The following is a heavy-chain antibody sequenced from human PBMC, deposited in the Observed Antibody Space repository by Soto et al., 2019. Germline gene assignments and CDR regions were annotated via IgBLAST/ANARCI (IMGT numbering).Heavy chain of an antibody. CDR3: AIYCSSTSCPRGDYYYYGMDV. Sequence: GESLKISCRGSGYSFTSYWISWVRQMPGKGLEWVGRIDPSDSYTNYSPSFQGHVTSSADKSISTAYLQWSSLKASDTAMYYCAIYCSSTSCPRGDYYYYGMDVWGQGTTVTVSS. D-gene: IGHD2-2*01. V-gene: IGHV5-10-1*01. J-gene: IGHJ6*02. CDR2: IDPSDSYT. CDR1: GYSFTSYW.